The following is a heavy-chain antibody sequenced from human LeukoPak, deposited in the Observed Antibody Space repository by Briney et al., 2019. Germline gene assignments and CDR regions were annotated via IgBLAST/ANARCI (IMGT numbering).Heavy chain of an antibody. CDR3: AKDLSRAVAADWFDP. V-gene: IGHV3-23*01. Sequence: QAGGSLRLSCAVSGFTFANYAMTWVRQAPGKGLESVSSISTDGTTYYAHSVKGRFTISRDNSKNTLYLQMTNLRAADTAVYYCAKDLSRAVAADWFDPWDQGSLVTVSS. D-gene: IGHD6-19*01. CDR2: ISTDGTT. CDR1: GFTFANYA. J-gene: IGHJ5*02.